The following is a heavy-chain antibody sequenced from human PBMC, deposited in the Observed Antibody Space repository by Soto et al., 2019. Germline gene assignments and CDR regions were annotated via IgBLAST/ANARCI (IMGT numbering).Heavy chain of an antibody. D-gene: IGHD6-6*01. CDR3: VRRAEGRPGDGYYYLALDV. V-gene: IGHV5-51*01. CDR1: GYSYTPHW. Sequence: PAESLKISRKGSGYSYTPHWHACVLQMHGKEPEWMGIINPADSEANYSPSFQGQVTISADRSTSTAFLQWSSLKASDTAMYYCVRRAEGRPGDGYYYLALDVWGQGTTLTASS. J-gene: IGHJ6*02. CDR2: INPADSEA.